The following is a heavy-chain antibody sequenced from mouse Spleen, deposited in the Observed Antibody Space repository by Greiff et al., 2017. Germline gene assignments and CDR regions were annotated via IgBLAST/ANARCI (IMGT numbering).Heavy chain of an antibody. V-gene: IGHV2-2*02. D-gene: IGHD2-3*01. CDR1: GFSLTSYG. CDR2: IWSGGST. Sequence: QVHVKQSGPGLVQPSQSLSITCTVSGFSLTSYGVHWVRQSPGKGLEWLGVIWSGGSTDYNAAFISRLSISKDNSKSQVFFKMNSLQANDTAIYYCAREPLMGYWGQGTTLTVSS. CDR3: AREPLMGY. J-gene: IGHJ2*01.